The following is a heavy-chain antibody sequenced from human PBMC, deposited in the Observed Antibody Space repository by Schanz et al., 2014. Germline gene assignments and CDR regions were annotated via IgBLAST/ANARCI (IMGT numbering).Heavy chain of an antibody. Sequence: QVHLVQSGAEVHKPGASLKISCKASGYTFTNFFLHWVRQAPGQGLEWMGRIIPILGIANYAQKFQGRVTITADKSTFTAYMDVSSLRSEDTAVDYCAATGAGYSSSWDFDYWGQGTLVTVSS. CDR3: AATGAGYSSSWDFDY. CDR2: IIPILGIA. CDR1: GYTFTNFF. D-gene: IGHD6-13*01. J-gene: IGHJ4*02. V-gene: IGHV1-69*09.